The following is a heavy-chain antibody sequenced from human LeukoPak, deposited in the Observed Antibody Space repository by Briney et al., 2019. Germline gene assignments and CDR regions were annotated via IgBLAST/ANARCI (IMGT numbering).Heavy chain of an antibody. J-gene: IGHJ4*02. D-gene: IGHD2-2*01. CDR1: GFTLSSYA. CDR2: LSISGDNT. V-gene: IGHV3-23*01. CDR3: ARTPQKYCSSTTCYPDY. Sequence: GGSLRLSCAASGFTLSSYAMSWVRQAPGKGLEWVSALSISGDNTYYADSVRGRFTISRDNSNNTLYLQMNSLRAENTALYYCARTPQKYCSSTTCYPDYWGQGTLVTVSS.